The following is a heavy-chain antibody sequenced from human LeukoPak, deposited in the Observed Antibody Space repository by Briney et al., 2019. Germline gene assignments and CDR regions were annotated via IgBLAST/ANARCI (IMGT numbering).Heavy chain of an antibody. J-gene: IGHJ4*02. CDR3: LRADSSGYYFDY. CDR2: ISSSGSTI. D-gene: IGHD3-22*01. V-gene: IGHV3-48*03. Sequence: GGSLRLSCAASGFTFSSYEMNWVRQAPGEGLEWVSYISSSGSTIYYADSVKGRFTISRDNAKNSLYLQMNSLRAEDTAVYYCLRADSSGYYFDYWGQGTLVTVSS. CDR1: GFTFSSYE.